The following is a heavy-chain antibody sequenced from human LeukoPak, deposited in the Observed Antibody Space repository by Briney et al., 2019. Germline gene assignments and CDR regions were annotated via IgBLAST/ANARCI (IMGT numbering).Heavy chain of an antibody. CDR3: ARVTSGSYYLGGKFDL. CDR2: ISYDGSNK. J-gene: IGHJ4*02. Sequence: GGSLRLSCAASGFTFSSYAIHWVRQAPDKGLEWVALISYDGSNKYYTDSVKGRFTISRDNSKNTVYLQMNSLTAEDTAIYYCARVTSGSYYLGGKFDLWGQGTLVTVSS. D-gene: IGHD1-26*01. CDR1: GFTFSSYA. V-gene: IGHV3-30*14.